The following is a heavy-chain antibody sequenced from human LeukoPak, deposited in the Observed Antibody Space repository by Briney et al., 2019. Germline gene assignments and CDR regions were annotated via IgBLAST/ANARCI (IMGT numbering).Heavy chain of an antibody. Sequence: GGSLRLSCAGSGFTCDDYDMHWEGQAQGKGVEWGSVISWNSASIGCADSVKSRFTISRDNANNSLYLQMNSLRAEDIALYYCAKGRYYDSSGYLDYWGQGTLVTVSS. J-gene: IGHJ4*02. D-gene: IGHD3-22*01. V-gene: IGHV3-9*03. CDR1: GFTCDDYD. CDR2: ISWNSASI. CDR3: AKGRYYDSSGYLDY.